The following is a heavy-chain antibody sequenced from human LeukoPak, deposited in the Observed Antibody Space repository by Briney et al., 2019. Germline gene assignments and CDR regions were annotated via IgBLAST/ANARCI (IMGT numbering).Heavy chain of an antibody. CDR2: INAGNGNT. D-gene: IGHD5-18*01. V-gene: IGHV1-3*01. J-gene: IGHJ4*02. Sequence: GASVKVSCKASGYTFTSYAMHWVRQAPGQRLEWMGWINAGNGNTKYSQKFQGRVTITWDTSASTAYMELSSLRSEDTAVYYCARVVDVNSYGLFDYWGQGTLVTVSS. CDR3: ARVVDVNSYGLFDY. CDR1: GYTFTSYA.